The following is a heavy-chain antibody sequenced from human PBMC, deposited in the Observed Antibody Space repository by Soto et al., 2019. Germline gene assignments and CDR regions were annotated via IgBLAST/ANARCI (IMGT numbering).Heavy chain of an antibody. CDR1: GFTFSSYA. CDR3: AGEGDSMVRALDY. Sequence: QVQLVESGGGVVQPGRSLRLSCVASGFTFSSYAMHWVRQAPGKGLEWVAVISYDGSNKYYADSVKGRFTISRDNSKNTLYLQMNSLRAEDTAVYYCAGEGDSMVRALDYWGQGTLVTVSS. V-gene: IGHV3-30-3*01. CDR2: ISYDGSNK. J-gene: IGHJ4*02. D-gene: IGHD3-10*01.